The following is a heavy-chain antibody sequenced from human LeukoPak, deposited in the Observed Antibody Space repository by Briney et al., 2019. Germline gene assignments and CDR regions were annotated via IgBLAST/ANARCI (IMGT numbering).Heavy chain of an antibody. CDR1: GFTFSSYA. Sequence: GGSLRLSCAASGFTFSSYAMSWVRQAPGKGLEWVSAISGSGGSTYYADSVKGRFTISRDNSKNTLYLQMNSLRAEDTAVYYCAREYYYDSSGYRKGLRYYGMDVWGQGTTVTVSS. V-gene: IGHV3-23*01. D-gene: IGHD3-22*01. CDR2: ISGSGGST. CDR3: AREYYYDSSGYRKGLRYYGMDV. J-gene: IGHJ6*02.